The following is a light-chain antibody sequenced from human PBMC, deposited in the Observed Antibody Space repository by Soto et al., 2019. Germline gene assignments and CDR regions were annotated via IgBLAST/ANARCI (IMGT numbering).Light chain of an antibody. J-gene: IGKJ4*01. V-gene: IGKV3-15*01. CDR1: QSIRSD. Sequence: ETVLTQSPATLSVSPGERATLSCRASQSIRSDLAWYQQKVGQPPRLLIYDASTRATGIPVRFSGSESGTEFTLTISSLQSEDSAVYYRQQYDNWPLTFGGGTKVEIK. CDR2: DAS. CDR3: QQYDNWPLT.